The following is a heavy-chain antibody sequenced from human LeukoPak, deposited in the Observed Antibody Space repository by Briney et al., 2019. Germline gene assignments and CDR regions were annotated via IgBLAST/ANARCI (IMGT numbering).Heavy chain of an antibody. D-gene: IGHD4-17*01. Sequence: SVKVSCKASGYTFTSYGISWVRQAPGQGLEWMGGIIPIFGTANYAQKFQGRVTITADESTSTAYMELSSLRSEDTAVYYCARDKNGDGEDYWGQGTLVTVSS. J-gene: IGHJ4*02. CDR2: IIPIFGTA. CDR3: ARDKNGDGEDY. CDR1: GYTFTSYG. V-gene: IGHV1-69*13.